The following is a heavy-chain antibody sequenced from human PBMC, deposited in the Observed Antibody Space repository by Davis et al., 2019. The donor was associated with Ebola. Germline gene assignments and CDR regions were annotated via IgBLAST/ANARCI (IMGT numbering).Heavy chain of an antibody. J-gene: IGHJ5*02. CDR3: AKDGGYCTYGVCLINWFDP. Sequence: PGGSLRLSCAASGSTVSSYTMSWLRPVPGKGLEWVSSISGASGGRKDYADSVKGRFSISRDNSRNTVYLEMNSLRDEDTAVYYCAKDGGYCTYGVCLINWFDPWGQGTLVTVSS. D-gene: IGHD2-8*01. CDR1: GSTVSSYT. V-gene: IGHV3-23*01. CDR2: ISGASGGRK.